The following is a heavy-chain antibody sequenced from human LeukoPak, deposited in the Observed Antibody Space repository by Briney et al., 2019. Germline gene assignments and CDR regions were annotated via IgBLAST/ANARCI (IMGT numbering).Heavy chain of an antibody. D-gene: IGHD3-22*01. Sequence: SETLSLTCTVSGGSISNYYWSWIRQPPGKGLEWIGYIYYSGSTSYNPSLKSRVTISVDTSKNQFSLKLSSVTAADTAVYYCARGYNYYDSSGYRFDYWGQGTLVTVSS. CDR2: IYYSGST. J-gene: IGHJ4*02. V-gene: IGHV4-59*01. CDR1: GGSISNYY. CDR3: ARGYNYYDSSGYRFDY.